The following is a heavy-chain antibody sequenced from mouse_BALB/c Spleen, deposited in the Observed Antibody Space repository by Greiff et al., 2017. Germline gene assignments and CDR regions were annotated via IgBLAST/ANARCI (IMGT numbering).Heavy chain of an antibody. Sequence: QVQLQQPGAELVKPGASVKMSCKASGYTFTSYNMHWVKQTPGQGLEWIGAIYPGNGDTSYNQKFKGKATLTADKSSSTAYMQLSSLTSEDSAVYYCAGSSYPYYAMDYWGQGTSVTVSS. V-gene: IGHV1-12*01. CDR1: GYTFTSYN. CDR2: IYPGNGDT. D-gene: IGHD1-1*01. J-gene: IGHJ4*01. CDR3: AGSSYPYYAMDY.